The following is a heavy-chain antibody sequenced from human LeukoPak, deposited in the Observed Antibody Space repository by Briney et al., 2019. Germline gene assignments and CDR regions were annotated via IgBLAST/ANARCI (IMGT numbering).Heavy chain of an antibody. V-gene: IGHV1-69*13. CDR2: IIPIFGTA. J-gene: IGHJ4*02. CDR1: GGTFSSYA. CDR3: ARSTGRRRYYYDSSGYYFYYFDY. D-gene: IGHD3-22*01. Sequence: ASVKVSCKASGGTFSSYAISWVRQAPGQGLEWMGGIIPIFGTANYAQKFQGRVTITADESTSTAYMELSSLRSEDTAVYYCARSTGRRRYYYDSSGYYFYYFDYGGQGALVTVSS.